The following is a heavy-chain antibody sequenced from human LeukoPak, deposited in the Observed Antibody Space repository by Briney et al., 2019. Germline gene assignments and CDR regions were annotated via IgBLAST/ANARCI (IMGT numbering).Heavy chain of an antibody. D-gene: IGHD1-26*01. V-gene: IGHV3-11*04. Sequence: GGSLRLSCVASGFSFSDYYMSWIRQAPGKGLEWVSYIGSTIYYADSVKGRFTISRDNAKNSLYLQMNSLRAEDTAVYYCARDQALGGSSPENLDYWGQGTLVTVSS. CDR1: GFSFSDYY. CDR2: IGSTI. J-gene: IGHJ4*02. CDR3: ARDQALGGSSPENLDY.